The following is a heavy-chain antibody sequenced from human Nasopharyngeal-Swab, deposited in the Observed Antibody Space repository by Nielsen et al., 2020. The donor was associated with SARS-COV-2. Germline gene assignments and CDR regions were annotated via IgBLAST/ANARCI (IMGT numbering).Heavy chain of an antibody. Sequence: LRQPLAKGLEWVGEINHSGSTNYNPSLKSRVTISVDTSKNQFSLKLSSVTAADTAVYYCARGRGGYCSSTSCYGGRGMDVWGQGTTVTVSS. CDR3: ARGRGGYCSSTSCYGGRGMDV. J-gene: IGHJ6*02. CDR2: INHSGST. V-gene: IGHV4-34*01. D-gene: IGHD2-2*01.